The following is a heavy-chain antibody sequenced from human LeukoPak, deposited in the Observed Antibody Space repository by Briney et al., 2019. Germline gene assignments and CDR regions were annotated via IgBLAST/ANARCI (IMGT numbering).Heavy chain of an antibody. V-gene: IGHV3-48*01. CDR1: GFTLSSDN. Sequence: GGSLRLSCAASGFTLSSDNMNRVRQAPGKGLEWVSYIGTTNTIYTADSVRGRFTISRDNAENSVFLQMNSLRAEDTAVYYCARATLSRVSLLDYWGQGSLVTVSS. D-gene: IGHD2-2*01. CDR2: IGTTNTI. J-gene: IGHJ4*02. CDR3: ARATLSRVSLLDY.